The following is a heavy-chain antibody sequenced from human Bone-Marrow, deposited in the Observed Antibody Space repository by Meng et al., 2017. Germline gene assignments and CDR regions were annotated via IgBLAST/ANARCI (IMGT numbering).Heavy chain of an antibody. V-gene: IGHV4-39*07. CDR3: ARGVGSLDH. D-gene: IGHD5/OR15-5a*01. J-gene: IGHJ5*02. Sequence: SETLSLTCTVPGGSISSRSYYWGWIRQPPGKGLEWIGSIYYSGSTYYNPSLKSRVTMSVDTSKNQFSLKLTSVTAADTAVYYCARGVGSLDHWGQGTLVTVSS. CDR1: GGSISSRSYY. CDR2: IYYSGST.